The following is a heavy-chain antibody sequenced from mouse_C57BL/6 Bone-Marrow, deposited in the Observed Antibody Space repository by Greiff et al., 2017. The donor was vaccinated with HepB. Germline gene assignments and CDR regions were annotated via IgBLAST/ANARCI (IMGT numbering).Heavy chain of an antibody. V-gene: IGHV1-19*01. CDR3: ARGDDYDDGY. CDR1: GYTFTDYY. Sequence: EVKLQQSGPVLVKPGASVKMSCKASGYTFTDYYMNWVKQSHGKSLEWIGVINPYNGGTSYNQKFKGKATLTVDKSSSTAYMELNSLTSEDSAVYYCARGDDYDDGYWGQGTTLTVSS. D-gene: IGHD2-4*01. CDR2: INPYNGGT. J-gene: IGHJ2*01.